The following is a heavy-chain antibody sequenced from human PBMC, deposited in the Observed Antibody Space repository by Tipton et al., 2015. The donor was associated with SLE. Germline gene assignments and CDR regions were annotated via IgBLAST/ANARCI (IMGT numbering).Heavy chain of an antibody. D-gene: IGHD3-3*01. Sequence: SLRLSCAASGFTFSNYYMSWIRQAPGKGLEWISYISSSGVTTYYADSVQGRFTISRDNAKNSLSLQMNSLRAEDTALYYCARDSITISYWGQGTLVTVSS. CDR3: ARDSITISY. CDR1: GFTFSNYY. CDR2: ISSSGVTT. V-gene: IGHV3-11*01. J-gene: IGHJ4*02.